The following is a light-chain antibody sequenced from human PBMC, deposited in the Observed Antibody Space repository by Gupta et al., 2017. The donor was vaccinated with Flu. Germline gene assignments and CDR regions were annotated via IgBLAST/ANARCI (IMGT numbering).Light chain of an antibody. Sequence: QSALTQPASVSGSPGQSITISCTGTSSDIGAYNYVSWYQQHPNQAPRLMIYEVSKRPSGFSDRFSGSKSGNTAFLTVSGLQAEDEAEYYCSSYTGSGTVFGGGTKVAVL. CDR2: EVS. V-gene: IGLV2-14*01. CDR1: SSDIGAYNY. J-gene: IGLJ3*02. CDR3: SSYTGSGTV.